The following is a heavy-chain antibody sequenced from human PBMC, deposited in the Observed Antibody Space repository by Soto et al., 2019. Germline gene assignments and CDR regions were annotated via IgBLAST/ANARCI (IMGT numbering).Heavy chain of an antibody. CDR1: GFSLDTTEVG. CDR2: VYWNDDK. CDR3: VHSRKIARWLQWAS. D-gene: IGHD5-12*01. Sequence: QITLKESGPTLVKPTQTLTLTCSFSGFSLDTTEVGVGWIRQPPGKALEWLALVYWNDDKRYRPSLESRLTITKDTTKDQVGLTMTNMDPVDAGTYYCVHSRKIARWLQWASWGQGTLVTVSS. V-gene: IGHV2-5*01. J-gene: IGHJ4*02.